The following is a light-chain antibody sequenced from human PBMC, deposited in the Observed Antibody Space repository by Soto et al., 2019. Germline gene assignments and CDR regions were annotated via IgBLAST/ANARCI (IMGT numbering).Light chain of an antibody. CDR1: QSVLHSSNNKNY. V-gene: IGKV4-1*01. J-gene: IGKJ2*01. Sequence: DIVMTQSPDSLAVSLVESATINCKSSQSVLHSSNNKNYLDWYQQKPGQPPSLLLFWASTRESGVPDRFSGSGSGTDVTLTISSLKADDVSVYYCQQYRGIPYNFGQGAKLEI. CDR3: QQYRGIPYN. CDR2: WAS.